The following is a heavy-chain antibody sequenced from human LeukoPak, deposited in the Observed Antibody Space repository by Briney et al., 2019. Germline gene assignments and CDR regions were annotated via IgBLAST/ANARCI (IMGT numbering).Heavy chain of an antibody. CDR3: ARLSMTSYGKYYFEY. V-gene: IGHV3-21*01. J-gene: IGHJ4*02. CDR2: LSSTGINI. CDR1: GFTFSNYA. D-gene: IGHD3-10*01. Sequence: GGSLRLSCAASGFTFSNYAMEWVRQAPGKGLEWVSSLSSTGINIYYADSVKGRFTISRDNAKNSLYLQMNSLRAEDTAVYYCARLSMTSYGKYYFEYWGQGTLVTVSS.